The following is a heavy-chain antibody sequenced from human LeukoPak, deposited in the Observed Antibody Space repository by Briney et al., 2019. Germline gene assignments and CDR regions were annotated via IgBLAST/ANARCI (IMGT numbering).Heavy chain of an antibody. CDR3: TTDRGRTELPLFGS. Sequence: GGSLRLSCAASGFTFSNAWLNWVRQAPGKGLEWVGHIKSKTDGGTADYAAPVKGRFTISRDESKNTLYLQMNSLKTEDTAAYYCTTDRGRTELPLFGSWGQGTLVTVSS. V-gene: IGHV3-15*01. J-gene: IGHJ5*01. D-gene: IGHD1-26*01. CDR1: GFTFSNAW. CDR2: IKSKTDGGTA.